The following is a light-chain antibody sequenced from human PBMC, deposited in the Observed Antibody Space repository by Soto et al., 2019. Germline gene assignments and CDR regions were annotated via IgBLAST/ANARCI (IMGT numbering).Light chain of an antibody. V-gene: IGKV3D-20*01. CDR3: QYYGSSPWT. CDR1: QSVSSSY. CDR2: DTS. J-gene: IGKJ1*01. Sequence: DIVLTQSPATLSLSPGEGATLSCGASQSVSSSYLAWYQQKPGLAPRLVMYDTSNRATGIPDRFSGSESGTDFTLTISRLEPEDFAVYYCQYYGSSPWTFG.